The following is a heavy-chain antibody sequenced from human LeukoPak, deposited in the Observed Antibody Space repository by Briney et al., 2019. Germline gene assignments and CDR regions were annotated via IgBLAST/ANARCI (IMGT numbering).Heavy chain of an antibody. D-gene: IGHD4-17*01. CDR1: GFTFSSYE. CDR3: ARDPGVYGDYEGN. CDR2: ISSSGSTI. V-gene: IGHV3-48*03. J-gene: IGHJ4*02. Sequence: KTGGSLRLSCAASGFTFSSYEMNWVRQAPGKGPEWVSYISSSGSTIYYADSVKGRFTISRDNAKNSLYLQMNSLRAEDTAVYYCARDPGVYGDYEGNWGQGTLVTVSS.